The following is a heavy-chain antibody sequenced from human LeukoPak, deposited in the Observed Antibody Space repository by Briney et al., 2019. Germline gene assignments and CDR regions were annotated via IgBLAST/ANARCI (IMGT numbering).Heavy chain of an antibody. D-gene: IGHD2-8*01. V-gene: IGHV3-11*01. Sequence: GGSLRLSCAASGFTFSDYYMSWIRQAPGKGLEWISYISSSGSTIYYADSVEGRFTISRDNAKNSLYLQMNSLRAEDTAVYYCARDRNGYYYCGMDVWGQGTTVTVSS. CDR2: ISSSGSTI. CDR3: ARDRNGYYYCGMDV. CDR1: GFTFSDYY. J-gene: IGHJ6*02.